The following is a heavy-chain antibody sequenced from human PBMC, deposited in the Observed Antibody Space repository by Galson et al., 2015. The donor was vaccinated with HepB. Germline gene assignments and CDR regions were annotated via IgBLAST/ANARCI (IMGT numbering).Heavy chain of an antibody. Sequence: SLRLSCAASGFTFSSSAIHWVRQPPGKGLEWVAVISYDGSKRYYADSVKGRFTISRDNSNNTVYVQMNSLRPEDTAVYYCARDGGYCSSTSCSSWLDPWGQGTLVTVSS. CDR1: GFTFSSSA. CDR3: ARDGGYCSSTSCSSWLDP. J-gene: IGHJ5*02. D-gene: IGHD2-2*01. V-gene: IGHV3-30-3*01. CDR2: ISYDGSKR.